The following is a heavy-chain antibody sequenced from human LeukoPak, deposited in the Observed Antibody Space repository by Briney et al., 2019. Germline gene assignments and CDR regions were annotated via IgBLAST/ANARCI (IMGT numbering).Heavy chain of an antibody. CDR3: ARVLFGYDSSGYFPGGAFDI. CDR1: GYTFTSYG. J-gene: IGHJ3*02. CDR2: ISAYNGNT. V-gene: IGHV1-18*01. Sequence: ASVKASCKASGYTFTSYGISWVRQAPGQGLEWMGWISAYNGNTNYAQKLQGRVTMTTDTSTSTAYMELRSLRSDDTAVYYCARVLFGYDSSGYFPGGAFDIWGQGTMVTVSS. D-gene: IGHD3-22*01.